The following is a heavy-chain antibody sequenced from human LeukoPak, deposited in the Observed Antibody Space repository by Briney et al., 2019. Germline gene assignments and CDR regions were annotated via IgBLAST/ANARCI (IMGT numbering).Heavy chain of an antibody. D-gene: IGHD4-17*01. CDR2: INPNSGGT. V-gene: IGHV1-2*02. CDR1: GYTFTGYY. CDR3: ASQRYGDLGFDP. J-gene: IGHJ5*02. Sequence: ASVKVSFKASGYTFTGYYIHWVRQAPGQGLEWMGWINPNSGGTNYAQKFQGRVTMTRDTSISTAYMELSRLRSDDTAVYYCASQRYGDLGFDPWGQGTLATVSS.